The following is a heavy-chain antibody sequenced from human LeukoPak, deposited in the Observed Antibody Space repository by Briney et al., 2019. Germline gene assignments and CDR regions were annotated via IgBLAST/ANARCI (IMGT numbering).Heavy chain of an antibody. J-gene: IGHJ6*03. D-gene: IGHD2-21*02. CDR1: GYTFTSYD. Sequence: ASVKVSCKASGYTFTSYDINWVRQATGQGLEWMGWMNPNSGNTVYAQKFQGRVTMTRNTSISTAYMELSSLRSEDTAVYYCARDSPPYCGGDCYSLTPTYYYYYYMDVWGKGTTVTVSS. CDR3: ARDSPPYCGGDCYSLTPTYYYYYYMDV. CDR2: MNPNSGNT. V-gene: IGHV1-8*01.